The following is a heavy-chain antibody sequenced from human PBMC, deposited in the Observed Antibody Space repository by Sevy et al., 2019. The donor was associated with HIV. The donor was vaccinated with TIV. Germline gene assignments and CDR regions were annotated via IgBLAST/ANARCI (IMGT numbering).Heavy chain of an antibody. CDR1: GFTFSDFA. CDR3: ASRGGDFWSGYNFDY. D-gene: IGHD3-3*01. Sequence: GGSLRLSCAASGFTFSDFAMAWVRQAPGKGLEWVALTLFDGRNQYYADSVKGRFTISRDNSKNMLFLQMSSLRDEDTAVYYCASRGGDFWSGYNFDYWGQRTLVTVSS. CDR2: TLFDGRNQ. J-gene: IGHJ4*02. V-gene: IGHV3-30*03.